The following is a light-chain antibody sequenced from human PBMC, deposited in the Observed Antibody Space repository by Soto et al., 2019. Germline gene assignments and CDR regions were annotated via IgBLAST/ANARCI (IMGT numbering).Light chain of an antibody. CDR2: DVT. J-gene: IGLJ1*01. V-gene: IGLV2-14*03. CDR3: QSYDSSLSAYV. Sequence: QSALTQPASMSGSPGQSITISCTGTASDVGAYNYVSWYQQHPGGAPKVIIYDVTTRPSGVSDRFSGSKSGNTASLTISGLQAEDEADYYCQSYDSSLSAYVFATGTKV. CDR1: ASDVGAYNY.